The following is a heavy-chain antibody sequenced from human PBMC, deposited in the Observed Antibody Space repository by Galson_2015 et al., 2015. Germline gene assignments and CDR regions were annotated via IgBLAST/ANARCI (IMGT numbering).Heavy chain of an antibody. D-gene: IGHD2-2*01. V-gene: IGHV3-30-3*01. CDR3: ARNVGYCSSTSCYGPYYYYGMDV. J-gene: IGHJ6*02. CDR1: GFTFSSYA. CDR2: ISYDGSNK. Sequence: SLRLSCAASGFTFSSYAMHWVRQAPGKGLEWVAVISYDGSNKYYADSVKGRFTISRDNSKNTLYLQMNSLRAEDTAVYYCARNVGYCSSTSCYGPYYYYGMDVWGQGTTVTVSS.